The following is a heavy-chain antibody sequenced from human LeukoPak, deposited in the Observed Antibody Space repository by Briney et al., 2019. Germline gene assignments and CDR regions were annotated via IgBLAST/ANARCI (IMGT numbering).Heavy chain of an antibody. Sequence: SSETLSLTCAVYGGSFSGYYWSWIRQPPGKGLEWIGEINHSGSTNYNPSLKSRVTISVDTSKNQFSLKLSSVTAADTAVYYCARDQSLXXXGMDVWGQGTTVTVSS. J-gene: IGHJ6*02. CDR1: GGSFSGYY. V-gene: IGHV4-34*01. CDR2: INHSGST. CDR3: ARDQSLXXXGMDV.